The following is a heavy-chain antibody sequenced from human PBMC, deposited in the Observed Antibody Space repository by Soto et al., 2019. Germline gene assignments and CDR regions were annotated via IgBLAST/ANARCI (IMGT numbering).Heavy chain of an antibody. V-gene: IGHV3-48*02. CDR2: ISSSSSTI. CDR1: GFTFSSYS. CDR3: AREGYCSGGSCRFVY. Sequence: GGSLRLSCAASGFTFSSYSMNWVRQAPGKGLEWVSYISSSSSTIYYADSVKGRFTISRDNAKNSLYLQMNSLRDEDTAVYYCAREGYCSGGSCRFVYWGQGTLVTVSS. J-gene: IGHJ4*02. D-gene: IGHD2-15*01.